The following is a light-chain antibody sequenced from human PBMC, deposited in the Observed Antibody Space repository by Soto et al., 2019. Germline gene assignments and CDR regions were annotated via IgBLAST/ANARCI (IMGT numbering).Light chain of an antibody. V-gene: IGKV3-20*01. Sequence: DIVLTQSPGTLSLSPGERATLSCRASQSLINAYIAWYQQKPGQAPRLLIYGASDRATGIPDRFSGSGSGTDFTLTISRLEPEDSAVYYCQQYNTWPRTFGQGTKVEVK. CDR3: QQYNTWPRT. CDR1: QSLINAY. J-gene: IGKJ1*01. CDR2: GAS.